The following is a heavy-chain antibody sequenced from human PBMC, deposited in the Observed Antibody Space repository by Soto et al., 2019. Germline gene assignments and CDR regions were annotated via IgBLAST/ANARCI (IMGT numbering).Heavy chain of an antibody. CDR2: ISAYNGNT. D-gene: IGHD5-12*01. Sequence: QVQLVQSGAEVKKPGASVKVSCKASGYTFTSYGISWVRQAPGQGLEWMGWISAYNGNTNYAQKLKGRVTMTTDTSARTAYMEVRSRRSDDTAVYYCARSHRGDSGYDGDYWGDGTLVTVSS. CDR3: ARSHRGDSGYDGDY. V-gene: IGHV1-18*01. CDR1: GYTFTSYG. J-gene: IGHJ4*01.